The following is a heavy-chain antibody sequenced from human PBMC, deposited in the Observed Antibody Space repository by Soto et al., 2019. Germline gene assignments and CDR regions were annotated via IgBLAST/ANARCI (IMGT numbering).Heavy chain of an antibody. CDR3: ARDSRLTDSYYFGMDG. CDR1: GYTFTNYG. Sequence: QVRLVQSGTELKKPGASVKVSCKASGYTFTNYGTSWARQAPGQGLDWMGWISAYNGDTNSAQQFQGRVTTTTDTSTSTAYVERRSLRSDDTAVYYCARDSRLTDSYYFGMDGWGQGTTVTVSS. D-gene: IGHD2-8*01. CDR2: ISAYNGDT. V-gene: IGHV1-18*01. J-gene: IGHJ6*02.